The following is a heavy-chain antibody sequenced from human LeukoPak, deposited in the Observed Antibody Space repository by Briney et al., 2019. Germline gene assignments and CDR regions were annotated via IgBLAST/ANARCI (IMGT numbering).Heavy chain of an antibody. J-gene: IGHJ4*02. D-gene: IGHD1-14*01. CDR2: INHSGST. CDR3: ARHDPGIGTHDY. Sequence: SETLSLTCAVYGGSFSGYYWSWFRQPPGKGLEWIGEINHSGSTNYNPSLKSRVTISVDTSKNQFSLKLSSMTAADTAVYYCARHDPGIGTHDYWGQGTLVTVSS. V-gene: IGHV4-34*01. CDR1: GGSFSGYY.